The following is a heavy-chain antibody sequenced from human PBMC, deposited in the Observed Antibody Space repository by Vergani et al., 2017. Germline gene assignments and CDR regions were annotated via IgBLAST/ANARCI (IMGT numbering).Heavy chain of an antibody. V-gene: IGHV3-15*01. J-gene: IGHJ4*02. CDR2: IRPKTDGETT. D-gene: IGHD3-9*01. Sequence: EVQLLQSGGGVIQPGGSVRLSCAASGFTFINAWMTWVRQAPGKGLEWVARIRPKTDGETTDYAAPVKGRFTITRDDSKNTLYLQMNSLKTEDTAVYYCTXRTKWELRYYFNDWGRETLVTVSS. CDR3: TXRTKWELRYYFND. CDR1: GFTFINAW.